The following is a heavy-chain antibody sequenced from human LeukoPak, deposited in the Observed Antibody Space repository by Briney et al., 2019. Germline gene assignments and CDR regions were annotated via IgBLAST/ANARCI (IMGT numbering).Heavy chain of an antibody. Sequence: GGSLRLSCAASGFTFSSYWMTWVRQAPGKGLEWVANIKQDGSEKYYVDSVRGRFTISRDNTKNSLYLQMNSLRAEDTAVYYCARDRRWTATTVTYFDYWGQGTLVTVSS. D-gene: IGHD4-17*01. CDR2: IKQDGSEK. V-gene: IGHV3-7*01. J-gene: IGHJ4*02. CDR1: GFTFSSYW. CDR3: ARDRRWTATTVTYFDY.